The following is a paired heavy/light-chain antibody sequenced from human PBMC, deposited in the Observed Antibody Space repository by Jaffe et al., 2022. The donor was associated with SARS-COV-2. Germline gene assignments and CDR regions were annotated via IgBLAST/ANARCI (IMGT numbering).Light chain of an antibody. J-gene: IGKJ1*01. CDR3: QQYYNWPPA. Sequence: EIVMTQSPATLSVSPGERATLSCRASQSISSSLAWYHQKPGQAPRLLISGASTRATGIPARFSGSGSGTEFTLTISSLQSEDFAVYYCQQYYNWPPAFGQGTKVEIK. CDR2: GAS. CDR1: QSISSS. V-gene: IGKV3-15*01.
Heavy chain of an antibody. CDR2: ISTHIGNS. D-gene: IGHD2-2*01. Sequence: QVQLVQSGAEVKKPGASVKVSCKASGYTFTNYGISWVRQAPGQGLEWMGWISTHIGNSKHPQNFQDRITLTTDTSTSTVYMELRSLRSDDTAVYYCARDPNPGGYCNSASCYVNWFDPWGQGTLVTVSS. V-gene: IGHV1-18*01. CDR1: GYTFTNYG. CDR3: ARDPNPGGYCNSASCYVNWFDP. J-gene: IGHJ5*02.